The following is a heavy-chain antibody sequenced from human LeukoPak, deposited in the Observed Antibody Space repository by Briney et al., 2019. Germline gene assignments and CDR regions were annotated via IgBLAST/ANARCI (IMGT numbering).Heavy chain of an antibody. CDR1: AFTFSDYG. Sequence: PGGSLRLSCAASAFTFSDYGMHWVRQAPGKGLEWVALITADANIEDYAHSVKGRFTISRDNSKNTLYLQMDSLRVEDTAVYYCAGDATYWGQGTLVTVSS. J-gene: IGHJ4*02. CDR3: AGDATY. CDR2: ITADANIE. V-gene: IGHV3-30*03.